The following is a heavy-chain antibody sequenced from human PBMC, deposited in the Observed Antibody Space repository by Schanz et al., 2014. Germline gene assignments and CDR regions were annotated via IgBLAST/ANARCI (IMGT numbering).Heavy chain of an antibody. Sequence: EVQLVESGGGLVQPGGSLRLSCTASGFTFSVYSMHWVRQTPGKGLEWVSVIYSGGSTYYADSVKGRFTISRDNSKNTLYLQMNSLRAEDTAVYYCAKGNTEARLSDFWGQGTLVTVSS. CDR1: GFTFSVYS. D-gene: IGHD6-6*01. V-gene: IGHV3-66*01. CDR3: AKGNTEARLSDF. CDR2: IYSGGST. J-gene: IGHJ4*02.